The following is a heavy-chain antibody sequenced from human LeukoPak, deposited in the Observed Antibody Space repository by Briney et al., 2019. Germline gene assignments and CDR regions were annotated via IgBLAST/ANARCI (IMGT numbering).Heavy chain of an antibody. D-gene: IGHD3-16*02. CDR3: ARVEGYYDYVWGSYRPTNTFDY. CDR2: IYHSGST. CDR1: GYSISSGYY. Sequence: SETLSLTCAVSGYSISSGYYWGWIRQPPGKGLEWIGSIYHSGSTYYNPSLKSRVTISVDTSKNQFSLKLSSVTAADTAVYHCARVEGYYDYVWGSYRPTNTFDYWGQGTLVTVSS. V-gene: IGHV4-38-2*01. J-gene: IGHJ4*02.